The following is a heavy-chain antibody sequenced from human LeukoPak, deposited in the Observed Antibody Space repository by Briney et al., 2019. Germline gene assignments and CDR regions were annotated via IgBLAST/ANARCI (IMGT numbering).Heavy chain of an antibody. D-gene: IGHD3-22*01. V-gene: IGHV1-2*06. Sequence: ASVKVSCKDSGYTFTGYYMHWVRQAPGQGLEWMGRINPNSGGTNYAQKFQGRVTMTRDTSISTAYMELSRLRSDDTAVYYCAGVGGTYYYDSSGYFVDYWGQGTLVTVSS. CDR2: INPNSGGT. CDR3: AGVGGTYYYDSSGYFVDY. J-gene: IGHJ4*02. CDR1: GYTFTGYY.